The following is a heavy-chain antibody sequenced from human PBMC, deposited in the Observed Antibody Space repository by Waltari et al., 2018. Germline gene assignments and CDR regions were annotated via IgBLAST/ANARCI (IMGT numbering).Heavy chain of an antibody. CDR2: INPSGGST. CDR3: ALDRGALWMDV. CDR1: EYTFTSSY. J-gene: IGHJ6*02. Sequence: QSGAEVKKPGASVKISCKTSEYTFTSSYIHWVRQAPGQGLEWMGIINPSGGSTIYAQKFQGRVTMTRDTSTSTVYMELSSLRSEDTAVYYCALDRGALWMDVWGQGTTVTVSS. V-gene: IGHV1-46*01. D-gene: IGHD2-21*01.